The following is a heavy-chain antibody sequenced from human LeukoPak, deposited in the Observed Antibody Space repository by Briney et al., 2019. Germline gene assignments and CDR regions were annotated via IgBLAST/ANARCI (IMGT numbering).Heavy chain of an antibody. CDR2: IYYSGST. J-gene: IGHJ4*02. D-gene: IGHD6-19*01. CDR3: ARGDSSGWFYFDY. Sequence: PSETLSLTCTVSGGSTSSYYWSWIRQPPGKGLEWMGYIYYSGSTNYNPSLRSRVTISEDTSKNQFSLKMRSVTAADTAVYYCARGDSSGWFYFDYWGQGSLVTVSS. V-gene: IGHV4-59*01. CDR1: GGSTSSYY.